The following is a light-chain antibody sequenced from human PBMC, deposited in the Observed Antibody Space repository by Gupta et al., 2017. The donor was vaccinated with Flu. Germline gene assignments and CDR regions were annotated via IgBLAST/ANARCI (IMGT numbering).Light chain of an antibody. CDR1: QDVNSN. CDR3: QQNNYWPGT. CDR2: GAS. Sequence: PATLSVSPGERATLSGRASQDVNSNLAWYQQKPGQAPRLLISGASSRATGIPARFSGSGCGTEFTLTISSLQSEDFAVYWCQQNNYWPGTFGQGTKVEVK. J-gene: IGKJ1*01. V-gene: IGKV3-15*01.